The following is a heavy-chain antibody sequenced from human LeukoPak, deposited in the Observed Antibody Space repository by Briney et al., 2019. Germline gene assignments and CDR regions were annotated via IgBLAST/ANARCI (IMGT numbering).Heavy chain of an antibody. Sequence: GGSLRLSCAVSGFSVSGFWMTWVRHAPGEGLEWVANIKQDGSEKNYVDSVKGRFTISRDNAENSLFIQMNSLRVEDTAVYYCAREWQGGIAAAGTRIEGDYWGQGTLVAVSS. D-gene: IGHD6-13*01. CDR2: IKQDGSEK. V-gene: IGHV3-7*01. J-gene: IGHJ4*02. CDR3: AREWQGGIAAAGTRIEGDY. CDR1: GFSVSGFW.